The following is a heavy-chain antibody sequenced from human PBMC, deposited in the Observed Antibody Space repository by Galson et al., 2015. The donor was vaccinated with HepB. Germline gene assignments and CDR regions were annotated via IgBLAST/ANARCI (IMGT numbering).Heavy chain of an antibody. Sequence: SVKVSCKASGYTFTSYGIHWVRQAPGQGLEWMGIINPNGGSTSYAQKVQGRVTMTRDTSTSTVYMELSSLRSDDTAVYYCARDQVGKRRVLLCFGACWFDTLVQGTSV. CDR1: GYTFTSYG. V-gene: IGHV1-46*03. CDR2: INPNGGST. J-gene: IGHJ5*02. CDR3: ARDQVGKRRVLLCFGACWFDT. D-gene: IGHD3-10*01.